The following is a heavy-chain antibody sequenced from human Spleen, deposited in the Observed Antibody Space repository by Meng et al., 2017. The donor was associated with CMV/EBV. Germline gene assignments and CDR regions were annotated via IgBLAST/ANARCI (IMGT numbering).Heavy chain of an antibody. D-gene: IGHD6-19*01. CDR3: ARGKEYRSGWITEGYFGS. Sequence: GSLRLSCTVSGGSISSSSYYWGWIRQPPGKGLEWIGTVYYSGTIYYKPSLKSRVTISVDTFKNHFSLNLRDVTAADTALYYCARGKEYRSGWITEGYFGSWGQGSLVTVSS. J-gene: IGHJ4*02. CDR2: VYYSGTI. CDR1: GGSISSSSYY. V-gene: IGHV4-39*07.